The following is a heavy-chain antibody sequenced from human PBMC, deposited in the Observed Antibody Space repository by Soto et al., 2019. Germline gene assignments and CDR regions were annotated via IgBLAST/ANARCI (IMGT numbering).Heavy chain of an antibody. Sequence: SETLSLPCTVSGGAISSYYWSWIRQPQGKRLEWNGYSYYSGSTNYNPSLTSRVTISVDTASNQFSLNLSSVTVADTVVYYCARMSGPTFDFWGQGTLVTVSS. J-gene: IGHJ4*02. D-gene: IGHD3-10*01. CDR1: GGAISSYY. CDR3: ARMSGPTFDF. CDR2: SYYSGST. V-gene: IGHV4-59*01.